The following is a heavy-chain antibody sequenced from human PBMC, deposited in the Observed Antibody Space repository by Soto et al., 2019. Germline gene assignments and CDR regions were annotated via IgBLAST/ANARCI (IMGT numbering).Heavy chain of an antibody. CDR2: IYHSGNT. D-gene: IGHD3-22*01. V-gene: IGHV4-39*01. Sequence: NPSETLSLTCSVSGDSIGSSTNYWGWIRQPPGKGLEWIGTIYHSGNTYYNPTLKSRVAISVDMSKNQFSLRLNSVTAADTAVYYCARGYDSSGYYHSWFDPWGQGTLVTVSS. CDR3: ARGYDSSGYYHSWFDP. CDR1: GDSIGSSTNY. J-gene: IGHJ5*02.